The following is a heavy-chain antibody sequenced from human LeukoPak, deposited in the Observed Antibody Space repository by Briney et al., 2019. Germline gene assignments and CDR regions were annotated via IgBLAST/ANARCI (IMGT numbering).Heavy chain of an antibody. CDR1: GFTFSSYG. Sequence: GSLRLSCAASGFTFSSYGMHWVRQAPGKGLEWVAFIRYDGSNKYYADSVKGRFTISRDNSKNTLYLQMNSLRAEDTAVYYCAKDKAERWSAYFDYWGQGTLVTVSS. CDR2: IRYDGSNK. V-gene: IGHV3-30*02. J-gene: IGHJ4*02. CDR3: AKDKAERWSAYFDY. D-gene: IGHD4-23*01.